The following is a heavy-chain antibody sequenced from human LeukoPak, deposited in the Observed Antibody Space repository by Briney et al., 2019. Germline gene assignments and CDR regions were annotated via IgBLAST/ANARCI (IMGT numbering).Heavy chain of an antibody. V-gene: IGHV4-59*01. Sequence: SETLSLTCTVSGGSISRYYWSWIRQPPGKGLEWIGYIYYSGSTNYNPSLKSRVTISVDTSKNQFSLKLSSVTAADTAVYYCARDRGYSSSWRGGWFDPWGQGTLVTVSS. CDR2: IYYSGST. J-gene: IGHJ5*02. CDR1: GGSISRYY. CDR3: ARDRGYSSSWRGGWFDP. D-gene: IGHD6-13*01.